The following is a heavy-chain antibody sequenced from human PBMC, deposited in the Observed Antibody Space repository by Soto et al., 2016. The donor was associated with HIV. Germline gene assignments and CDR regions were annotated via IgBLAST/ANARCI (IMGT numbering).Heavy chain of an antibody. CDR2: INHSGST. J-gene: IGHJ4*02. CDR3: ARHLAAAGPFDY. Sequence: QVQLQQWGAGLLKPSETLSLTCAVYGGSFSGYYWSWIRQPPGKGLEWIGEINHSGSTNYSPSLKSRVTISVDTSKNQFSLKLSSVTAADTAVYYCARHLAAAGPFDYWGQGTLVHRLL. D-gene: IGHD6-13*01. V-gene: IGHV4-34*01. CDR1: GGSFSGYY.